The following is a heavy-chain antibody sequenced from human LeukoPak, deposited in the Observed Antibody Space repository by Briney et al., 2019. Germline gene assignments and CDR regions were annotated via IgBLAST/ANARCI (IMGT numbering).Heavy chain of an antibody. CDR1: GFTVSSNY. V-gene: IGHV3-53*01. CDR3: ARLQDYYDSSGYYYGGMDV. D-gene: IGHD3-22*01. CDR2: IYSGGST. Sequence: GGSLRLSCAASGFTVSSNYMSWVCQAPGKGLEWVSVIYSGGSTYYADSVKGRFTISRDNSKNTLYLQMNSLRAEDTAVYYCARLQDYYDSSGYYYGGMDVWGQGTTVTVSS. J-gene: IGHJ6*02.